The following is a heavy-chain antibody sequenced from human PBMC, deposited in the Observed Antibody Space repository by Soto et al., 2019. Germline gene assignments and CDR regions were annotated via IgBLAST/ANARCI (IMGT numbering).Heavy chain of an antibody. CDR3: ARGGCSSTSCYFFYYMDV. V-gene: IGHV3-64*01. CDR2: ISSNGGST. CDR1: GFTFSSYA. Sequence: GGSLRLSCAASGFTFSSYAMHWVRQAPGKGLEYVSAISSNGGSTYYANSVKGRFTISRDNSKNTLYLQMGSLRAEDMAVYYCARGGCSSTSCYFFYYMDVWGKGTTVTVSS. D-gene: IGHD2-2*01. J-gene: IGHJ6*03.